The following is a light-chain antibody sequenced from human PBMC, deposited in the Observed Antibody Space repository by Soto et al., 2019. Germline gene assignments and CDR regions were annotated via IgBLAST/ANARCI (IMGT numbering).Light chain of an antibody. CDR2: DGS. CDR3: CSYAGSSTLV. J-gene: IGLJ1*01. Sequence: QPASVSGSPGQSITISCTGTSSDVGSYNLVSWYQQHPDKAPKLMLFDGSMRPSGVSNRFSGSKFGNTASLTISGLQAEDEADYYCCSYAGSSTLVFGTGTKLTVL. V-gene: IGLV2-23*01. CDR1: SSDVGSYNL.